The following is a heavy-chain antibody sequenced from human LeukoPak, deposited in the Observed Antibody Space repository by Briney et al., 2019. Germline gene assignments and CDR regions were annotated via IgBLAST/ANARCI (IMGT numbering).Heavy chain of an antibody. D-gene: IGHD1-14*01. Sequence: GGSLRLSCAASGFTFRNYVIHWVRQAPGKGLEWVAVTSSDLNVKLYADSVKGRFTISRDNSKNTLYLQMNSLRAEDTAVYYCARAPYRTDAFDIWGQGTMVTVSS. J-gene: IGHJ3*02. CDR3: ARAPYRTDAFDI. CDR1: GFTFRNYV. CDR2: TSSDLNVK. V-gene: IGHV3-30-3*01.